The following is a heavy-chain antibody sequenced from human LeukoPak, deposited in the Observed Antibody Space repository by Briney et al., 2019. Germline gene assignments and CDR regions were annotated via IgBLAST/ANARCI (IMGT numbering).Heavy chain of an antibody. V-gene: IGHV3-30*09. Sequence: PGGSLRLSCAASGFTFSSYAMHWVRQAPGKGLEWVAVISYDGSNKYYADSVKGRFAISRDNSKNTLYLQMNSLRAEDTALYYCAKDFGVDYYDYVWGSYHYTYDYWGQGTLVTVSS. J-gene: IGHJ4*02. CDR2: ISYDGSNK. CDR3: AKDFGVDYYDYVWGSYHYTYDY. D-gene: IGHD3-16*02. CDR1: GFTFSSYA.